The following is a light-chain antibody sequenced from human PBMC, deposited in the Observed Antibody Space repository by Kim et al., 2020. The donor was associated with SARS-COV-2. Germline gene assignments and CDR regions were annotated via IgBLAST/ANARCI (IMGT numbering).Light chain of an antibody. Sequence: ASVGDRVTITCRASQGISSYLAWYQQKPGKAPNLLIYTASTLQTGVPSRFSGSGSGTEFTLTISSLQPEDFATYYCQRLNSYPRTFGQGTKVEIK. J-gene: IGKJ1*01. V-gene: IGKV1-9*01. CDR3: QRLNSYPRT. CDR1: QGISSY. CDR2: TAS.